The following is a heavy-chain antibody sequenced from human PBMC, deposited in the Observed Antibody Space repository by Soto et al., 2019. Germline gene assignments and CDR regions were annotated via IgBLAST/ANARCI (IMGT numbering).Heavy chain of an antibody. D-gene: IGHD2-2*03. CDR3: ARDGYCVSSSCYFLPDV. CDR1: GFTFSSYA. CDR2: ISYDGSNK. J-gene: IGHJ6*02. V-gene: IGHV3-30-3*01. Sequence: GGSLRLSCAASGFTFSSYAMHWVRQAPGKGLEWVAVISYDGSNKYYADSVKGRFTISRDNSKNTLYLQMNSLRDEDMAVYYCARDGYCVSSSCYFLPDVWGQGTTVTVAS.